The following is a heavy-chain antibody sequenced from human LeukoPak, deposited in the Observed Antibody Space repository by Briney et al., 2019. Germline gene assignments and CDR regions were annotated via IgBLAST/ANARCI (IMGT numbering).Heavy chain of an antibody. V-gene: IGHV4-34*01. Sequence: PSETLSLTCTVSGGSISSYYWSWIRQPPGKGLEWIGEINHSGSTNYNPSLKSRVTISVDTSKNQFSLKLSSVTAADTAVYYCAHYYDSRGYYLGYWGQGTLVTVSS. CDR2: INHSGST. D-gene: IGHD3-22*01. CDR1: GGSISSYY. CDR3: AHYYDSRGYYLGY. J-gene: IGHJ4*02.